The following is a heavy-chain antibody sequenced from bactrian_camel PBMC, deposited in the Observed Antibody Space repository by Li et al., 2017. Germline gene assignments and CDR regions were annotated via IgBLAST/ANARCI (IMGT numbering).Heavy chain of an antibody. CDR2: IRRDGGET. CDR1: GNLDSVSY. CDR3: AEGRGSRGEHCYSLNY. V-gene: IGHV3S54*01. J-gene: IGHJ4*01. D-gene: IGHD6*01. Sequence: QVQLVESGGGSVQAGGSLRLACAVSGNLDSVSYMAWFRQPPGNRREGIAAIRRDGGETWYAASVKGRFTISRDSAKNTVYPQMNNLQPEDTATYYCAEGRGSRGEHCYSLNYWGQGTQVTVS.